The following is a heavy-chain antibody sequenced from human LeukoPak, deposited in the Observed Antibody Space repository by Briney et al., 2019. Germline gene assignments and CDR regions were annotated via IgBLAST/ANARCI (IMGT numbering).Heavy chain of an antibody. J-gene: IGHJ5*02. CDR1: GYTFTDYY. D-gene: IGHD3-10*01. CDR3: ARGDYYGSPKVVAA. CDR2: INPNSGDT. Sequence: GASVKVSCKASGYTFTDYYINWVRQAPGQGLEWMRWINPNSGDTNYAQKFQDRVTMTRDTSISTAYIELNLLRSDDTAVYYCARGDYYGSPKVVAAWGQGTLVTVSS. V-gene: IGHV1-2*02.